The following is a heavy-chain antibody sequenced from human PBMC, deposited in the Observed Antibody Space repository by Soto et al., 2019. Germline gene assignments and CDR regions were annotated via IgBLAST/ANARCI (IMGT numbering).Heavy chain of an antibody. Sequence: QVQLVESGGGVVQPGRSLRLSCAASGFTFSSYGMHWVRQAPGKGLEWVAVIWYDGSNKYYADSVKGRFTISRDNSKNTLYLQMNSLRAEDTAVYYCARDNQGYYGMDVWGQGTTVTVSS. CDR1: GFTFSSYG. D-gene: IGHD2-2*01. CDR3: ARDNQGYYGMDV. CDR2: IWYDGSNK. V-gene: IGHV3-33*01. J-gene: IGHJ6*02.